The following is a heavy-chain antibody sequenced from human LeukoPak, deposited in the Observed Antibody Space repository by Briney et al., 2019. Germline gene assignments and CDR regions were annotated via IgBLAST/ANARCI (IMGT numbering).Heavy chain of an antibody. D-gene: IGHD3-22*01. CDR2: IYSGVTT. Sequence: PGGSLRLSCAASGFTFSSNFMSWVRQAPGKGLEWVSVIYSGVTTYYADSVKGRFTISRDNSKNTLYLNMDSLRAEDTAVYHCARDAYKCDSSGCFHYFDYWGQGTLVTVSS. V-gene: IGHV3-66*01. CDR3: ARDAYKCDSSGCFHYFDY. CDR1: GFTFSSNF. J-gene: IGHJ4*02.